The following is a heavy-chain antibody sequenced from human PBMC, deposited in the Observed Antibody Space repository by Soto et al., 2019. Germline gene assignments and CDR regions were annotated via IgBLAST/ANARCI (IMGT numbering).Heavy chain of an antibody. V-gene: IGHV1-8*01. Sequence: QVQLVQSGAEVRTPGASVKVSCKASGYTFTSYDINWVRQATGQGPEWMGWMNPYSGNTGYVQQFQGRVTMTRNTAISTAYMELSSLRSEDTAVYYCARSVGGSNVNFDYWGQGTLVTVSS. CDR3: ARSVGGSNVNFDY. CDR1: GYTFTSYD. D-gene: IGHD3-10*01. J-gene: IGHJ4*02. CDR2: MNPYSGNT.